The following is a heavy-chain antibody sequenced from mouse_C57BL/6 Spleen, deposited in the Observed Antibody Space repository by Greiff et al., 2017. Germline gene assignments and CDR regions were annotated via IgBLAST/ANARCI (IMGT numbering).Heavy chain of an antibody. CDR2: IDPSDSYT. V-gene: IGHV1-69*01. J-gene: IGHJ1*03. D-gene: IGHD3-1*01. Sequence: VQLQQSGAELVMPGASVKLSCKASGYTFTSYWMHWVKQRPGQGLEWIGEIDPSDSYTNYNQKFKGKSTLTVDKSSSTAYMQLSRLTSEDSAVYYCASSGDEKYVDVWGTGTTVTVSS. CDR1: GYTFTSYW. CDR3: ASSGDEKYVDV.